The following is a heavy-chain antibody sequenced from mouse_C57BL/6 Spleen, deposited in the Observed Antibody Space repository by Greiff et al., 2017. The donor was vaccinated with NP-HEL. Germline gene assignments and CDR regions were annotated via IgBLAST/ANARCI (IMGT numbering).Heavy chain of an antibody. CDR3: ARSGEGLRAWFAY. V-gene: IGHV1-52*01. CDR1: GYTFTSYW. Sequence: QVQLKQPGAELVRPGSSVKLSCKASGYTFTSYWMHWVKQRPIQGLEWIGNIDPSDSETHSNQKFKDKATLTVDKSSSTAYMQLSSLTSEDSAVYYCARSGEGLRAWFAYWGQGTLVTVCA. J-gene: IGHJ3*01. D-gene: IGHD2-4*01. CDR2: IDPSDSET.